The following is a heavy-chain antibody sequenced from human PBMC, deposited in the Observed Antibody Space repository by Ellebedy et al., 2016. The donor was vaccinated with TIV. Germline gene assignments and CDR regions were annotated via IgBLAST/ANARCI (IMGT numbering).Heavy chain of an antibody. Sequence: GGSLRLSCAASGFTFSSYGMHWVRQAPGKGLEWVAFIRYDGSNKYYAVSVKGRFTISRDNSKNTLYLQKNSLRAEDTAVYYCAKIGAAGIPFYYYYYGMDVWGQGTTVTVSS. J-gene: IGHJ6*02. CDR1: GFTFSSYG. D-gene: IGHD6-13*01. CDR3: AKIGAAGIPFYYYYYGMDV. CDR2: IRYDGSNK. V-gene: IGHV3-30*02.